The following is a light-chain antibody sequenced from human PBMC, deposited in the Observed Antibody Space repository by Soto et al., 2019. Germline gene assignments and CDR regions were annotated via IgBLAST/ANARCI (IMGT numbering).Light chain of an antibody. CDR2: GAS. CDR3: QQYGSSPRT. Sequence: EIVLTQSPGTLSLSPGERATLSCRASQSVDRYLAWYQQKPGQAPRLLIYGASTRATGIPDRFSGGGSGTDFTLTIRRLEPEDFAVYYCQQYGSSPRTFGQGTKVELK. J-gene: IGKJ1*01. V-gene: IGKV3-20*01. CDR1: QSVDRY.